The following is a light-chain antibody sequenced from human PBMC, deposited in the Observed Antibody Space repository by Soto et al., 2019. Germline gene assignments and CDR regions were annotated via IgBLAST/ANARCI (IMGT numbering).Light chain of an antibody. Sequence: EIVLTQSPGTLSLSPGESATLSCRASQSVSSTYLAWYQQKPGQAPRLLIYGASSRATGIPDRFSGSGSGTDFALTISRLEPHDFAVYYCQQYGPTFGQGTKVEIK. CDR2: GAS. J-gene: IGKJ1*01. CDR1: QSVSSTY. CDR3: QQYGPT. V-gene: IGKV3-20*01.